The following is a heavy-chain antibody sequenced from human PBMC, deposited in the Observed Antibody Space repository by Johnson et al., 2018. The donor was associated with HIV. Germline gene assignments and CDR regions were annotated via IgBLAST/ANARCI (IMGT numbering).Heavy chain of an antibody. CDR1: GFTFSSYA. D-gene: IGHD5-18*01. CDR3: ARVSAYSYGWVSPAFDI. J-gene: IGHJ3*02. V-gene: IGHV3-30-3*01. CDR2: ISYDGRNK. Sequence: QVQLVESGGGLVQPGGSLRLSCAASGFTFSSYAMHWVRQAPGKGLEWVAVISYDGRNKYYADSVKGRFTISRDNAKNSLYLQMNSLRAEDTAVYYCARVSAYSYGWVSPAFDIWGQGTMVTVSS.